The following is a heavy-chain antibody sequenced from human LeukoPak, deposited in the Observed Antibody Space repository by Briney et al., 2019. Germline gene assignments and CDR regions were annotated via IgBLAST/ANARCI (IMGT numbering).Heavy chain of an antibody. CDR1: GFTFSSYW. Sequence: PGGSLRLSCAASGFTFSSYWMSWVRQAPGKGLEWVANIKQDGSEKYYADSVKGRFTISRDNAKNSLYLQMNSLRAEDTAVYYCARVLCSGGSCYSVLYYYMDVWGKGTTVTVSS. J-gene: IGHJ6*03. CDR2: IKQDGSEK. D-gene: IGHD2-15*01. CDR3: ARVLCSGGSCYSVLYYYMDV. V-gene: IGHV3-7*01.